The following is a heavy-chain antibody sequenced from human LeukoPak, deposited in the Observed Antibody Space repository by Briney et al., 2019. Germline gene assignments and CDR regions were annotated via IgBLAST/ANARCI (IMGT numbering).Heavy chain of an antibody. J-gene: IGHJ4*02. Sequence: ASVKVSCKASGYTFTSYGINWVRQATGQGLEWMGWMNPNSGNTGYAQKFQGRVTMTRNTSISTAYMELSSLRSEDTAVYYCARAVTYYYDSSGYYDFDYWGQGTLVTVSS. V-gene: IGHV1-8*02. D-gene: IGHD3-22*01. CDR2: MNPNSGNT. CDR1: GYTFTSYG. CDR3: ARAVTYYYDSSGYYDFDY.